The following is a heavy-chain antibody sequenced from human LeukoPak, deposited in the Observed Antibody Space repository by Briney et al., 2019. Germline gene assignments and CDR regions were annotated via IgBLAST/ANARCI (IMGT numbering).Heavy chain of an antibody. CDR3: ARDYGSGSMDY. J-gene: IGHJ4*02. Sequence: PSETLSLTCTVSGGSISSYYWSWIRQPPGKGLEWIGYIHYSGSTNYNPSLKSRVTISVDTSKNQFSLKLSSVTAADTAVYYCARDYGSGSMDYWGQGTLVTVSS. CDR2: IHYSGST. V-gene: IGHV4-59*12. D-gene: IGHD3-10*01. CDR1: GGSISSYY.